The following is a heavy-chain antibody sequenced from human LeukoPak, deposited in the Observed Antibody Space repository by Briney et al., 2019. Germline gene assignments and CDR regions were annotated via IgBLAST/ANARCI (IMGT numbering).Heavy chain of an antibody. D-gene: IGHD5-12*01. CDR3: ARDGGVSGYDLLDY. J-gene: IGHJ4*02. CDR2: INQDGSEK. CDR1: GFTFSSFW. Sequence: GGSLRLSCVASGFTFSSFWMTWVRQAPGKGLEWVANINQDGSEKYYVDSVKGRFTISRDNAKNSVYLQMNSLRAEDTAVYYCARDGGVSGYDLLDYWGQGTLVTVSS. V-gene: IGHV3-7*01.